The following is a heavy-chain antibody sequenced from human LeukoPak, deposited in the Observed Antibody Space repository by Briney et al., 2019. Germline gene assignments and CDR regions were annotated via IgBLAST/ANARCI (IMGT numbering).Heavy chain of an antibody. CDR3: AKGVRLGYCSGGSCYPDY. Sequence: GSLRLSCAASGFTFSSYAMSWVRQAPGKGLEWVSAISGSGGSTYYADSVKGRFTISRDNSKNTLYLQMNSLRAEDTAVYYCAKGVRLGYCSGGSCYPDYWGQGTLVTVSS. D-gene: IGHD2-15*01. CDR2: ISGSGGST. V-gene: IGHV3-23*01. CDR1: GFTFSSYA. J-gene: IGHJ4*02.